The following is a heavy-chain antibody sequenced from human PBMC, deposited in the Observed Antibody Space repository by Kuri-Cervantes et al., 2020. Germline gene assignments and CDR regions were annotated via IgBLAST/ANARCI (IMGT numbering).Heavy chain of an antibody. CDR2: ILPLFRKS. Sequence: SVKVSCKASGGTFNNYAISWIRQAPGQGLEWMGRILPLFRKSNFAQKFQGRVTVTTDDSTSIVYLEVSSLRSEDMAVYYCAPDVNDCSGGRCWEWGQGTLVTVSS. CDR1: GGTFNNYA. J-gene: IGHJ4*02. D-gene: IGHD2-15*01. V-gene: IGHV1-69*05. CDR3: APDVNDCSGGRCWE.